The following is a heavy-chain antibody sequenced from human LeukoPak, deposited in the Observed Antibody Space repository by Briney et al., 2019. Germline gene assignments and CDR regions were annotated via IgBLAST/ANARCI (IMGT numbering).Heavy chain of an antibody. Sequence: SETLSLTCAVYGGSFSGYYWSWIRQPPGKGLEWIGEINHSGSTNYNPSLKSRVTISVDTSKNQFSLKLNSVTAADTAVYYCARILGPYYYYYMDVWGKGTTVTVSS. CDR3: ARILGPYYYYYMDV. V-gene: IGHV4-34*01. J-gene: IGHJ6*03. CDR1: GGSFSGYY. CDR2: INHSGST. D-gene: IGHD3-10*01.